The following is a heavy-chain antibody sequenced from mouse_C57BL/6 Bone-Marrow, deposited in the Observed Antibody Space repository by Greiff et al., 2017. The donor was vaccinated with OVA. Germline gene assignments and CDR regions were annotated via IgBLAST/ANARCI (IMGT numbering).Heavy chain of an antibody. CDR1: GYTFASYW. J-gene: IGHJ2*01. CDR2: IYPGSGST. D-gene: IGHD2-1*01. Sequence: QVQLQQSGAELVKPGASVKMSCKASGYTFASYWITWVKQRPGQGLEWIGDIYPGSGSTNYNEKFKSKATLTVDTSSSTAYMQLSSLTSEDSAVYYCAEGNPYFDCWGQGTTLTVSS. V-gene: IGHV1-55*01. CDR3: AEGNPYFDC.